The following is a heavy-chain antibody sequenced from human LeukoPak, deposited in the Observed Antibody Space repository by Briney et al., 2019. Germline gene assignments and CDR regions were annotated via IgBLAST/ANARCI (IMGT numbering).Heavy chain of an antibody. Sequence: PSETLSLTCTVSGYSISSGYYWGWIRQPPGKGLEWIGSIYHSGSTYYNPSLKSRVTISVDTSKNQFSLKLSSVTAADTVAYYCASGGNDPGTSDYWGQGTLVTVSS. J-gene: IGHJ4*02. D-gene: IGHD3-16*01. CDR1: GYSISSGYY. CDR3: ASGGNDPGTSDY. CDR2: IYHSGST. V-gene: IGHV4-38-2*02.